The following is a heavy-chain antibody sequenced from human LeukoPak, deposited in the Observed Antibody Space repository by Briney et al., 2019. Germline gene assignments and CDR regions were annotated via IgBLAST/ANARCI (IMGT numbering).Heavy chain of an antibody. V-gene: IGHV3-20*04. D-gene: IGHD3-3*01. CDR2: INWNGGST. CDR1: GFTFDDYG. J-gene: IGHJ4*02. Sequence: GGSLRLSCAASGFTFDDYGMSWVRQAPGKGLEWVSGINWNGGSTGYADSVKGRFTISRDNAKNSLYLQMNSLRAEDTAVYYCARARDSYYDFWSGYYDFDYWGQGTLVTVSS. CDR3: ARARDSYYDFWSGYYDFDY.